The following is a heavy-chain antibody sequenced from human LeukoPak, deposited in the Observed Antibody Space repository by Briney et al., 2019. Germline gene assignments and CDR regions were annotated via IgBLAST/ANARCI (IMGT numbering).Heavy chain of an antibody. CDR2: ISRSGSTL. D-gene: IGHD7-27*01. V-gene: IGHV3-48*03. CDR1: GFTFSTYE. J-gene: IGHJ4*02. CDR3: ATGDHFDY. Sequence: GGSLRLSCAASGFTFSTYEMNWVRQAPGKGLEWVSYISRSGSTLYYADSVKGRFTISRDNAKNSLYLQMNSLRAEDTAVYYCATGDHFDYWGQGTLVTVSS.